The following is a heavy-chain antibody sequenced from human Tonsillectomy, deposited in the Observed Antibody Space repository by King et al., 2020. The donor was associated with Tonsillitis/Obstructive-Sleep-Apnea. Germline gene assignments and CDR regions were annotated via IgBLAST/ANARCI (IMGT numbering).Heavy chain of an antibody. D-gene: IGHD6-19*01. CDR3: AKDLGPGYSSGWYDYYYYMDV. V-gene: IGHV3-23*04. Sequence: VQLVEYGGGLVQPGGSLRLSCAASEFTFSGYAMSWVRQAPGKGLEWVSAISGSGAITYYADSVKGRFTISRDNSKNTLYLQMNSLKAEDTAAYYCAKDLGPGYSSGWYDYYYYMDVWGKGTTVTVSS. CDR2: ISGSGAIT. J-gene: IGHJ6*03. CDR1: EFTFSGYA.